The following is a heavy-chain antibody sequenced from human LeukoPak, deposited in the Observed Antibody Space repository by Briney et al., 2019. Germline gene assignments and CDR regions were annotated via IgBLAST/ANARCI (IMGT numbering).Heavy chain of an antibody. CDR1: GGSFSGYY. Sequence: SETLSLTCAVYGGSFSGYYWSWIRQPPGKGLEWIGEINHSGSTNYNPSLKSRVTISVDTSKNQFSLKLSSVTAADTAVYYCARNGWVVARTLGAFDIWGQGTMVTVSS. CDR3: ARNGWVVARTLGAFDI. V-gene: IGHV4-34*01. D-gene: IGHD2-15*01. CDR2: INHSGST. J-gene: IGHJ3*02.